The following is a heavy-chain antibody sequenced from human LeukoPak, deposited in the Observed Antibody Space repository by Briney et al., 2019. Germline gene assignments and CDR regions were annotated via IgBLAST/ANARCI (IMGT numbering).Heavy chain of an antibody. CDR3: AIGSGSYPPGHYYGMDV. V-gene: IGHV1-69*13. D-gene: IGHD3-10*01. CDR1: GGTFSSYA. CDR2: IIPIFGTA. J-gene: IGHJ6*02. Sequence: GASVKVSCKASGGTFSSYAISWVRQAPGQGLEWMGGIIPIFGTANYAQKFQGRVTITADESTSTAYMELSSLRSEDTAVYYCAIGSGSYPPGHYYGMDVWGQGTTVTVSS.